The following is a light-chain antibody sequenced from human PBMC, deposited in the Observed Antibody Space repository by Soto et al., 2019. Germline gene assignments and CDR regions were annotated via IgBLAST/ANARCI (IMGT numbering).Light chain of an antibody. J-gene: IGKJ5*01. Sequence: EIVLTQSPGTLSLSPGETATLSCRASQSDSSSYLAWYQQKPGQPTRLIIYGASSRANGIPDRFSGSGSGTDFILTISRLEPEDFAVYYRQQYGSSLSITFGQGTRLEIK. CDR3: QQYGSSLSIT. CDR1: QSDSSSY. V-gene: IGKV3-20*01. CDR2: GAS.